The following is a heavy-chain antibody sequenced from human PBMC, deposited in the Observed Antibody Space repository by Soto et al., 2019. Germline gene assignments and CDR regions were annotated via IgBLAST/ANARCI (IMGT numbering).Heavy chain of an antibody. Sequence: ASVNVSCKASGYTFTSYGISWVRQAPGQGLEWMGWISAYNGNTNYAQKLRGRVTMTTDTSTSTAYMELRSLRSDDTAVYYCARGEEGSGWYGLDPWGQGTLVTVSS. CDR3: ARGEEGSGWYGLDP. V-gene: IGHV1-18*01. CDR2: ISAYNGNT. J-gene: IGHJ5*02. CDR1: GYTFTSYG. D-gene: IGHD6-19*01.